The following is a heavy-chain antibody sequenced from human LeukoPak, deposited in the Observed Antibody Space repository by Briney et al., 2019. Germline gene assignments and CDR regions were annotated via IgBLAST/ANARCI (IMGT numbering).Heavy chain of an antibody. V-gene: IGHV1-2*06. J-gene: IGHJ4*02. CDR1: GYTFTGYY. CDR3: ARPIYDFWSGYYNY. CDR2: INPNSGGT. Sequence: GASVTVSCMASGYTFTGYYMHWVRQAPRPGLEWIGRINPNSGGTNYAQKFQGRVTMTRDTSISTAYMELSGLRSDDTAVCFCARPIYDFWSGYYNYWGQGTLVTVSS. D-gene: IGHD3-3*01.